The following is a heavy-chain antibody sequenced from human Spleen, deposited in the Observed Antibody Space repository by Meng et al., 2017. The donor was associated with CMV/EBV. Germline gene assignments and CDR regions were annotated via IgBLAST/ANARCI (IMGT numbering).Heavy chain of an antibody. Sequence: SGFSLSASGVGVGWIRKPQGKALEWLALIYWDDEKRYSPSLKSRLTITKDTSKNQVVLTMTNMDPVDTATYYCAHRRVAVAKTYFDYWGQGTLVTVSS. CDR3: AHRRVAVAKTYFDY. D-gene: IGHD6-19*01. V-gene: IGHV2-5*02. J-gene: IGHJ4*02. CDR1: GFSLSASGVG. CDR2: IYWDDEK.